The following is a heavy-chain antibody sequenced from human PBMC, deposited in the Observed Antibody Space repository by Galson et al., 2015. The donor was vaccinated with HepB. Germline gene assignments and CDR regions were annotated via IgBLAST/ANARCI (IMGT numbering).Heavy chain of an antibody. J-gene: IGHJ1*01. CDR2: ISAYNGNT. V-gene: IGHV1-18*04. CDR1: GYTFTSYG. D-gene: IGHD6-13*01. CDR3: ARDRGSSSSSWYSSSSWYFQH. Sequence: SVKVSCKASGYTFTSYGISWVRQAPGQGLEWMGWISAYNGNTNYAQKLQGRVTMTTDTSTSTAYMELRSLRSDDTAVYYCARDRGSSSSSWYSSSSWYFQHWGQGTLVTISS.